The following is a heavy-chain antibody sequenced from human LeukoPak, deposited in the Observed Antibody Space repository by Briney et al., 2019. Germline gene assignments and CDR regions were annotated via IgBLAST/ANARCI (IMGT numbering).Heavy chain of an antibody. J-gene: IGHJ4*02. CDR2: IYYSGST. CDR3: ARDLLRYSSGWYEGVDY. V-gene: IGHV4-30-4*01. Sequence: SETLSLTCTVSGGSISSGDYYWSWIRQPPGKGLEWIGYIYYSGSTYYNPSLKSRVTISVDTSKNQFSLKLSSVTAADTAVYYCARDLLRYSSGWYEGVDYWGQGTLVTVSS. CDR1: GGSISSGDYY. D-gene: IGHD6-19*01.